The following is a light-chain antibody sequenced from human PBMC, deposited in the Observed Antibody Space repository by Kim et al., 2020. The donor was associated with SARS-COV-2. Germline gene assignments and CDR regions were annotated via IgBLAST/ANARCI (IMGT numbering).Light chain of an antibody. CDR1: QGITNS. J-gene: IGKJ1*01. V-gene: IGKV1-27*01. Sequence: IQMTQSPSSLSVSVGDRVTITCRASQGITNSLAWYQQKPGKVPQVLIYAASVLQSGVPSRFSGSGSGTDFTLTISSLQPEDFATYYCQKYNSSPWTFGQGTKVDIK. CDR2: AAS. CDR3: QKYNSSPWT.